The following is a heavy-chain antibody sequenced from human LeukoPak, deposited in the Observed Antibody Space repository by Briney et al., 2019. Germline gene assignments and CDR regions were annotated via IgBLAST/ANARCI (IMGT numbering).Heavy chain of an antibody. Sequence: GASVKVSCKASRYTFSNYDINWVRQATGQGLEWMGWMSPNSGNTGYAQKFQGRVTMTRDTSTSTVYMELSSLRSEDTAVYYCARARHYSSSRWFDPWGQGTLVTVSS. V-gene: IGHV1-8*01. J-gene: IGHJ5*02. CDR3: ARARHYSSSRWFDP. D-gene: IGHD6-6*01. CDR2: MSPNSGNT. CDR1: RYTFSNYD.